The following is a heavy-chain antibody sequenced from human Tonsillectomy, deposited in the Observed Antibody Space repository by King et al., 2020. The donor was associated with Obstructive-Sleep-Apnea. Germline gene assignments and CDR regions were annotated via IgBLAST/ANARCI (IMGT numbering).Heavy chain of an antibody. J-gene: IGHJ4*02. V-gene: IGHV2-26*01. D-gene: IGHD6-19*01. CDR1: GFSLSSARMG. CDR3: ARIMSAVAGGFDY. CDR2: TFSDDEK. Sequence: VTLKESGPVLVKPTETLTLTCIVSGFSLSSARMGVSWIRQPPGKALEWLAHTFSDDEKSYSTSLESRLTISKDTSKSQVVLTMTNMDPVDTATYYCARIMSAVAGGFDYWGQGTLVTVSS.